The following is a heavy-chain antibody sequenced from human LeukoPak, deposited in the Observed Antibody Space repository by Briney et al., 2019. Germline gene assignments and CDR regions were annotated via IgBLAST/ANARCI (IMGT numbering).Heavy chain of an antibody. CDR1: GFTFSSYG. D-gene: IGHD6-19*01. J-gene: IGHJ4*02. CDR3: AKAQGSGLDY. CDR2: ISGSGGST. Sequence: GGSLRLSCAASGFTFSSYGMSWVRQAPGKGLEWVSAISGSGGSTYYADSVKGRFTISGDNSKNTLYLQMNSLRAEDTAVYYCAKAQGSGLDYWGQGTLVTVSS. V-gene: IGHV3-23*01.